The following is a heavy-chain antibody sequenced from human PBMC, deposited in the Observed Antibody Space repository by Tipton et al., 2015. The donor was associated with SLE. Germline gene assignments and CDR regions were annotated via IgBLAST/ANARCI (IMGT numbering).Heavy chain of an antibody. CDR3: AKAPGFWSGYSD. V-gene: IGHV1-3*01. J-gene: IGHJ4*02. Sequence: QSGAEVKKPGASVKVSCKASGYTFISYAMHWVRQAPGQSLEWMGWINAGNGNTKYSQRFQGRITITRDTSARTGYMELSSLRSEDTAVYYCAKAPGFWSGYSDWGQGTLVIVSS. CDR2: INAGNGNT. D-gene: IGHD3-3*01. CDR1: GYTFISYA.